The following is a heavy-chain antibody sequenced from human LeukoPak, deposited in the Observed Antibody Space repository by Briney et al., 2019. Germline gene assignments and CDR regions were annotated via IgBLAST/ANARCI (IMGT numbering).Heavy chain of an antibody. CDR1: VFTFSDSA. Sequence: GGSLRLSCEASVFTFSDSAIHWVRQAPGKGLEWVGRIRNRANNYATVYSASVEGRFSMSRDDSKNTAYLQMNSLKTEDTAIYYCSGYDYGMDVWGQGTTVTVSS. J-gene: IGHJ6*02. V-gene: IGHV3-73*01. CDR3: SGYDYGMDV. CDR2: IRNRANNYAT.